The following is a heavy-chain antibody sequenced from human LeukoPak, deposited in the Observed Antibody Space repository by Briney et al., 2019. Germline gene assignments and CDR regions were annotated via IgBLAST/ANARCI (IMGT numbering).Heavy chain of an antibody. CDR1: GFTFSSYW. V-gene: IGHV3-7*01. Sequence: ESGGSLRLSCAASGFTFSSYWMSWVRQAPGKGLEWVANIKQDGSEKYYVDSVKGRFTISRDNAKNSLYLQMNSLRAEDTAVYYCARDLGYSSSWTDAFDIWGQGTMVTVSS. D-gene: IGHD6-13*01. J-gene: IGHJ3*02. CDR2: IKQDGSEK. CDR3: ARDLGYSSSWTDAFDI.